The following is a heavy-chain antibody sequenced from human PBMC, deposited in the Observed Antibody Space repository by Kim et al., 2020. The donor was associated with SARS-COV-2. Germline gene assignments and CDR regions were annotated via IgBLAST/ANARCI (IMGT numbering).Heavy chain of an antibody. Sequence: GGSLRPSCAASGFTFSDYYMSWIRQAPGKGLEWVSYISSSSSYTNYADSVKGRFTISRDNAKNSLYLQMNSLRAEDTAVYYCARATGTAYYYDSSGYPPVDWGQGTMVTVSS. V-gene: IGHV3-11*05. CDR2: ISSSSSYT. J-gene: IGHJ3*01. CDR1: GFTFSDYY. D-gene: IGHD3-22*01. CDR3: ARATGTAYYYDSSGYPPVD.